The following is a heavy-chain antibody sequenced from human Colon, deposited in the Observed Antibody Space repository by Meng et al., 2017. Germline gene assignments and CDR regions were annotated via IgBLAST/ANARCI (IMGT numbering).Heavy chain of an antibody. CDR1: GFTFSEYS. D-gene: IGHD6-6*01. CDR2: INSGGSDI. J-gene: IGHJ5*02. Sequence: QVQLVESGGTLVKPGGSMRLSCVGSGFTFSEYSMSWIRQAPGKGLEWLSYINSGGSDIAYADSVKGRFTISRDNARNSLYLQMSSLRAEDTAVYYCVTTARQADHWGQGTLVTVSS. V-gene: IGHV3-11*01. CDR3: VTTARQADH.